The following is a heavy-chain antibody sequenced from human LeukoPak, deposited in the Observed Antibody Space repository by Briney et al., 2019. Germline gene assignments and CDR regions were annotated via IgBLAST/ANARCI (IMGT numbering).Heavy chain of an antibody. J-gene: IGHJ4*02. CDR3: ARDKIVGATYFDY. CDR2: ITSSGAYI. Sequence: GGSLRLSCAASGFTFNYDNMNWVRQAPGKALEWVSSITSSGAYIFYADSVRGRFTISRDNAKDSLYLQMNSLGPEDTAVYYCARDKIVGATYFDYWGQGTLVTVSS. V-gene: IGHV3-21*01. CDR1: GFTFNYDN. D-gene: IGHD1-26*01.